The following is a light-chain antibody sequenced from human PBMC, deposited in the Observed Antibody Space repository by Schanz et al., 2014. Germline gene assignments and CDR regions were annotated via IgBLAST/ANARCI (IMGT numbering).Light chain of an antibody. V-gene: IGKV3-11*01. CDR3: QQRDNWPLLT. J-gene: IGKJ4*01. CDR1: QSISSN. Sequence: IVMTQSPATLSVSPGEGAALSCRASQSISSNLAWYQQKPGQAPRLLIYVASSRATGTPDRFSGSGSGTDFTLSISSLEPEDFAVYYCQQRDNWPLLTFGGGTKVEIK. CDR2: VAS.